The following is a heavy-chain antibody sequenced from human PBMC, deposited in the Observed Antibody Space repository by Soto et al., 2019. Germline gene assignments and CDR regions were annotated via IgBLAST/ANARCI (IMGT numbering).Heavy chain of an antibody. Sequence: ASVKVSCKASGYTFTGYYMHWVRQAPGQGLERMGWINPNSGGTNYAQKFQGWVTMARDTSISTAYMELSRLRSDDTAVYYCARGGIAAVGPTQPFDYWGQGTLVTVSS. V-gene: IGHV1-2*04. CDR3: ARGGIAAVGPTQPFDY. CDR2: INPNSGGT. CDR1: GYTFTGYY. J-gene: IGHJ4*02. D-gene: IGHD6-13*01.